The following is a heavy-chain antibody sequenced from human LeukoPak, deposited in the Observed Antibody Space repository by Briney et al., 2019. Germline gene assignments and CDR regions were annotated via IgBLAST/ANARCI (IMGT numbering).Heavy chain of an antibody. CDR3: ARGNTVSRITMIVVVNNPFDY. D-gene: IGHD3-22*01. CDR2: INPNSGGT. V-gene: IGHV1-2*02. CDR1: GYTFTGYY. Sequence: ASVKVSCKASGYTFTGYYMHWVRQAPGQGLEWMGWINPNSGGTNYAQKFQGRVTMTRDTSISTAYMELSRLRSDDTAVYYCARGNTVSRITMIVVVNNPFDYWGQGTLVTVSS. J-gene: IGHJ4*02.